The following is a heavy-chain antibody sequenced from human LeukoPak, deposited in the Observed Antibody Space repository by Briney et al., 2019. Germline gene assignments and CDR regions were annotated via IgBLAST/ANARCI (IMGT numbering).Heavy chain of an antibody. CDR3: ARDYVYGDYPGY. V-gene: IGHV3-20*04. D-gene: IGHD4-17*01. J-gene: IGHJ4*02. CDR2: ISGNGGRS. CDR1: GCMFDDYG. Sequence: GLTLTLSCAASGCMFDDYGMSWVRQAPAKGLEWVSGISGNGGRSGYADSVMGRFTISRINTKNSLYLLMNSLRAEDTALYYCARDYVYGDYPGYWGQGTLVTVSS.